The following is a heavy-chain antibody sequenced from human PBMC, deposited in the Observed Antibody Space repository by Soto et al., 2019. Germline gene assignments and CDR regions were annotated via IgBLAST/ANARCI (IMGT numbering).Heavy chain of an antibody. CDR2: IYYSGST. J-gene: IGHJ3*02. CDR1: GGSISSYY. D-gene: IGHD3-22*01. Sequence: NPSETLSLTCTVSGGSISSYYWSWIRQPPGKGLEWIGYIYYSGSTNYNPSLKSRVTISVDTSKNQFSLKLSSVTAADTAVYYCARERSPSYYDDAFDIWGQGTMVTVSS. CDR3: ARERSPSYYDDAFDI. V-gene: IGHV4-59*01.